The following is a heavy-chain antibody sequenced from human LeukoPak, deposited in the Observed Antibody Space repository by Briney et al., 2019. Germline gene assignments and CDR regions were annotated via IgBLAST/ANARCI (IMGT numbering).Heavy chain of an antibody. CDR1: GGPFISNF. D-gene: IGHD1-1*01. CDR3: ARAKPDWNPPDY. J-gene: IGHJ4*02. CDR2: LYNTVNT. V-gene: IGHV4-59*08. Sequence: SETLSLTCTVSGGPFISNFWSWIRQPPGKGLEWIGYLYNTVNTKYNPSLKSRATISGDTSKNQFSLKPNSLSTADTAVYYCARAKPDWNPPDYWGQGILVTVSS.